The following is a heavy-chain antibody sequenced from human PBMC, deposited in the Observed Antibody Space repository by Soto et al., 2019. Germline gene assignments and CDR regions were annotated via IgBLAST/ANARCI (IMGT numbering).Heavy chain of an antibody. Sequence: GASVKVSCKASGYTFTSYYMHWVRQAPGQGLEWMGIINPSGGSTSYAQKFQGRVTMTRDTSTSTVYMELSSLRSEDTAVSYCATHCRPYYDIVTGYPSQRYGMGVWRQGTTVTVSS. CDR3: ATHCRPYYDIVTGYPSQRYGMGV. D-gene: IGHD3-9*01. J-gene: IGHJ6*02. CDR1: GYTFTSYY. V-gene: IGHV1-46*01. CDR2: INPSGGST.